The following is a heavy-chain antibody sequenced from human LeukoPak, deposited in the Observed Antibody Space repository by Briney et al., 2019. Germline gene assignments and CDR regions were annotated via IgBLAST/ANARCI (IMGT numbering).Heavy chain of an antibody. CDR2: IYHSGST. V-gene: IGHV4-38-2*02. CDR1: GGSISSYY. J-gene: IGHJ3*02. CDR3: ARDPRSKAFDI. D-gene: IGHD2-2*01. Sequence: PSETLSLTCTVSGGSISSYYWSWIRQPPGKGLEWIGSIYHSGSTYYNPSLKSRVIISVDTSKNQFSLKLSSVTAADTAVYYCARDPRSKAFDIWGQGTMVTVSS.